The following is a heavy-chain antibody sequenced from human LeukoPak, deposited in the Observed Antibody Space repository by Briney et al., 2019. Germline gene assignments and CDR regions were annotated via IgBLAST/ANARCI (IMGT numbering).Heavy chain of an antibody. CDR2: ISYDGSNK. J-gene: IGHJ4*02. CDR1: GFTFSSYG. Sequence: GGSLRLSCAASGFTFSSYGMHWVRQAPGKGLERVAVISYDGSNKYYADSVKGRFTISRDNSKNTLYLQMNSLRAEDTAVYYCAKVYDSSGYYYVTHDYFDYWGQGTLVTVSS. D-gene: IGHD3-22*01. V-gene: IGHV3-30*18. CDR3: AKVYDSSGYYYVTHDYFDY.